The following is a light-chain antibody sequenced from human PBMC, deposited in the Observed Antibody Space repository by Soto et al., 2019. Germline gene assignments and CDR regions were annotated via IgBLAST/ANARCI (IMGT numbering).Light chain of an antibody. V-gene: IGLV2-14*01. CDR1: SSDVGGYNY. CDR2: EVS. CDR3: SSYTGSSTLVV. Sequence: QSALTQPAPVSGSPGQSITISCTGTSSDVGGYNYVSWYQQHPGKAPKLMIYEVSNRPSGVSNRFSGSKSGNTASLTISGLQAADEADYYCSSYTGSSTLVVFGGGTKVTVL. J-gene: IGLJ2*01.